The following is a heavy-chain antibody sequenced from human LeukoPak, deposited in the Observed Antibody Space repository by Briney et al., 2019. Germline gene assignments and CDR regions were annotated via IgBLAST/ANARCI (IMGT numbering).Heavy chain of an antibody. CDR3: ARERVATPWDPPYHFDY. Sequence: SETLSLTCTVSGGSVSSGSYYWSWIRQPPGKGLEWIGYIYYSGSTNYNPSLKSRVTISVDTSKNQFSLKLSSVTAADTAVYYCARERVATPWDPPYHFDYWGQGTLVTVSS. D-gene: IGHD1-26*01. J-gene: IGHJ4*02. CDR1: GGSVSSGSYY. CDR2: IYYSGST. V-gene: IGHV4-61*01.